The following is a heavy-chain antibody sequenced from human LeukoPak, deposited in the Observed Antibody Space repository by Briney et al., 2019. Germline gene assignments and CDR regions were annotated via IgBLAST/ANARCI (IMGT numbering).Heavy chain of an antibody. J-gene: IGHJ5*02. CDR3: ARDHSVTTGWFDP. V-gene: IGHV4-4*07. CDR1: GGSISSYY. Sequence: SETLSLTCTVSGGSISSYYWSWIRQPAGKGLEWIGRIYTSGSTNYNPSLKSRVTMSVDTSNIQFSLKLSSVTAADTAVYYCARDHSVTTGWFDPWGQETLVTVSS. CDR2: IYTSGST. D-gene: IGHD1/OR15-1a*01.